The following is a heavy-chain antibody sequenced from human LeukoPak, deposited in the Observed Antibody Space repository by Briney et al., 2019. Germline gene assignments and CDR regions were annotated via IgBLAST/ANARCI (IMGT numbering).Heavy chain of an antibody. J-gene: IGHJ4*02. D-gene: IGHD2-2*01. CDR1: GYSFNTYW. Sequence: GESLKISCKGSGYSFNTYWIGWVRQMPGKGLEWMGIIYPGDSDTKYSPSFQGQVTISADKSISTAYLQWSSLKASDTAVYYCARIFDCSSTSCYDPLYYFDYWGQGTLVTVSS. V-gene: IGHV5-51*01. CDR3: ARIFDCSSTSCYDPLYYFDY. CDR2: IYPGDSDT.